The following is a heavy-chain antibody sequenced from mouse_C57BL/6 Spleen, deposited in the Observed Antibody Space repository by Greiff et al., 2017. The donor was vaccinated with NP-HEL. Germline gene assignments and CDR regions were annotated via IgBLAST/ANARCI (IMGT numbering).Heavy chain of an antibody. J-gene: IGHJ1*03. CDR2: ISSGGDYI. V-gene: IGHV5-9-1*02. CDR3: TRGPTVVANRYWYFDV. CDR1: GFTFSSYA. Sequence: EVMLVESGEGLVKPGGSLKLSCAASGFTFSSYAMSWVRQTPEKRLEWVAYISSGGDYIYYADTVKGRFTISRDNARNTLYLQMSSLKSEDTAMYYCTRGPTVVANRYWYFDVWGTGTTVTVSS. D-gene: IGHD1-1*01.